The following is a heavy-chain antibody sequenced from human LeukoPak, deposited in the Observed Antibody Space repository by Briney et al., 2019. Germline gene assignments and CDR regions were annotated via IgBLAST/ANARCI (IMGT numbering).Heavy chain of an antibody. V-gene: IGHV4-39*07. CDR1: GVSVSDTDHY. CDR3: ARDEVGAKGRPFDY. CDR2: MHFSGSP. D-gene: IGHD1-26*01. J-gene: IGHJ4*02. Sequence: SETLSLACIVSGVSVSDTDHYWGWVRQPPGKTLEWIGSMHFSGSPFYSPSLESRFSMSVDTSKNQFSLHLRSVTAADTAVYYCARDEVGAKGRPFDYWGRGILVTVSS.